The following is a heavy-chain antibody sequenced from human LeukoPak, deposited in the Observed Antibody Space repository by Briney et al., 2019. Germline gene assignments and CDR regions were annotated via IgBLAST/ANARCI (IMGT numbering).Heavy chain of an antibody. J-gene: IGHJ6*02. V-gene: IGHV1-46*01. Sequence: ASVKVSCKASGYTFTSYYMHWVRQAPGQGLEWMGIINPSGGSTSYAQKFQGRVTMTRDTSTSTAYMELSSLRSEDTAVYYCARDPITTDYYYYYGMDVWGQGTTVTVSS. CDR1: GYTFTSYY. CDR3: ARDPITTDYYYYYGMDV. D-gene: IGHD4-11*01. CDR2: INPSGGST.